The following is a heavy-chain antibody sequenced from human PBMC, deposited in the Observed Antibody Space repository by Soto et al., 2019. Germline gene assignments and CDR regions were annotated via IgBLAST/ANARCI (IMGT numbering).Heavy chain of an antibody. CDR1: GGSISSYY. D-gene: IGHD6-13*01. V-gene: IGHV4-59*12. CDR2: IYYSGST. CDR3: ARDVYLLGYSSSWYSAWFDP. Sequence: PSETLSLTCTVSGGSISSYYWSWIRQPPGKGLEWIGYIYYSGSTNYNPSLKSRVTISVDTSKNQFSLKLSSVTAADTAVYYCARDVYLLGYSSSWYSAWFDPWGQGTLVTVSS. J-gene: IGHJ5*02.